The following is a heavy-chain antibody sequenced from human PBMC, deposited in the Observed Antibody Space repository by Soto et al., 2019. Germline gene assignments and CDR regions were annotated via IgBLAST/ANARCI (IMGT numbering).Heavy chain of an antibody. CDR2: IDPSDSQT. J-gene: IGHJ4*02. V-gene: IGHV5-10-1*01. D-gene: IGHD3-22*01. CDR1: GYSFAGYW. Sequence: PGESLKISCKGSGYSFAGYWITWVRQKPGKGLEWMGRIDPSDSQTYYSPSFRGHVTISVTKSITTVFLQWSSLRASDTAMYYCARQIYDSDTGPPFHYYFDSWGQGTPVTVSS. CDR3: ARQIYDSDTGPPFHYYFDS.